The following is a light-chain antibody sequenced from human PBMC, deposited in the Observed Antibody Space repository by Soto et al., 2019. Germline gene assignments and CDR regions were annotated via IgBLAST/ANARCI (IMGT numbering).Light chain of an antibody. J-gene: IGLJ1*01. Sequence: QSALTQPASVSGSPGQSITISCTGTSSDVGGYNYVSWYQQHPGKAPKLMIYEVSNRPSGVANLLSGSKSGNTAYLTISGLQAEDEADYYCSSYTSSSTPYVFGTGTKVTVL. CDR3: SSYTSSSTPYV. CDR2: EVS. V-gene: IGLV2-14*01. CDR1: SSDVGGYNY.